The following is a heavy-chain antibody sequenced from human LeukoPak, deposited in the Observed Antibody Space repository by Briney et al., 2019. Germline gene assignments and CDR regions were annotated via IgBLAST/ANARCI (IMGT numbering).Heavy chain of an antibody. CDR2: IVPIFGTA. CDR3: ARDLPIAAAEAFDI. V-gene: IGHV1-69*01. D-gene: IGHD6-13*01. J-gene: IGHJ3*02. Sequence: PVKVCCKASGGTFSSYAISWGRQAAGQGRERMGGIVPIFGTANYAQKFQGRVTITGDESTSTAYMELSSLRSEDTAVYYCARDLPIAAAEAFDIWGQGTMVTVSS. CDR1: GGTFSSYA.